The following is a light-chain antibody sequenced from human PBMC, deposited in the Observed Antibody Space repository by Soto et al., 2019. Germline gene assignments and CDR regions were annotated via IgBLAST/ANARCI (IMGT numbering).Light chain of an antibody. CDR3: QQYKNWPPLT. V-gene: IGKV3-15*01. CDR1: QSVGSA. J-gene: IGKJ4*01. Sequence: EIVMTQSPATLSVSPGETATLSCRASQSVGSAVAWYQHKPGQAPRLVIVAASIRATGVPGRFSGAGSGTAFTLTISSLQSEDFAVYYCQQYKNWPPLTFGGGTTVEIK. CDR2: AAS.